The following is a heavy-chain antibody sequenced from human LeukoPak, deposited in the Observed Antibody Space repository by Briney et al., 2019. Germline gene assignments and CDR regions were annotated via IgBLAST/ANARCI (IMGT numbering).Heavy chain of an antibody. J-gene: IGHJ1*01. CDR3: ARGSSSQYFRF. V-gene: IGHV1-18*01. CDR1: GYTFTSYG. D-gene: IGHD3-10*01. Sequence: ASVKVSCKASGYTFTSYGISWVRQAPGQGLEWMGWISAYNGNTNYAQKLQGRVTMSTEASTNTAYMELTSLRSDDTAIYFCARGSSSQYFRFWGQGTLVTVSS. CDR2: ISAYNGNT.